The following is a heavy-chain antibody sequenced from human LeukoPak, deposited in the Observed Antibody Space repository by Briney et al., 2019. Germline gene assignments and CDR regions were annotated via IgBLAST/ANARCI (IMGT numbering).Heavy chain of an antibody. V-gene: IGHV3-23*01. Sequence: GGSLRLSCAASGFTFSSYGMNWVRQAPGKGLEWVSGISGRSSSTYYADSVKGRFTISRDNSKNTLYLQMNSLRAEDTAVYYCAREDYYDSGSNDYWGQGTLVTVSS. CDR1: GFTFSSYG. D-gene: IGHD3-22*01. CDR2: ISGRSSST. J-gene: IGHJ4*02. CDR3: AREDYYDSGSNDY.